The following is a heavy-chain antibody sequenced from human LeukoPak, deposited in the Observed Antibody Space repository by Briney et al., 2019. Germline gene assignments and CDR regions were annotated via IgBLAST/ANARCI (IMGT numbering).Heavy chain of an antibody. CDR3: ARVSIISSGWNYPYYFDY. J-gene: IGHJ4*02. D-gene: IGHD6-19*01. CDR2: INPSGGST. Sequence: ASVKVSCKASGYTFTNYYMHWVRQAPGQGLEWMGIINPSGGSTNYAQKFQGRVTMTRDTSTSTVYMELSSLRSEDTAVYYCARVSIISSGWNYPYYFDYWARGTLVTVSS. V-gene: IGHV1-46*01. CDR1: GYTFTNYY.